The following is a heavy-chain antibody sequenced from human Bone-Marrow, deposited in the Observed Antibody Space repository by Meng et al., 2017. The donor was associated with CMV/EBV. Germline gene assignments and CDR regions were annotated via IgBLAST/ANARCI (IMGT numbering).Heavy chain of an antibody. J-gene: IGHJ5*02. D-gene: IGHD3-22*01. CDR3: VTDNNGYFSS. CDR2: VNSDGSST. V-gene: IGHV3-74*01. Sequence: LSCAAYGFTFSNNWMHWVRQVPGKGLVWVSRVNSDGSSTSYADSVKGRFTISRDNAKNTLYLQMNSLTAEDAAIYYCVTDNNGYFSSWGQGALVTVSS. CDR1: GFTFSNNW.